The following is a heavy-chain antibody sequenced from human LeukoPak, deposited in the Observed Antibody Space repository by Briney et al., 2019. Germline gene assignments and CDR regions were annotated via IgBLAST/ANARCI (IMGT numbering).Heavy chain of an antibody. V-gene: IGHV1-8*01. CDR1: GYTFTSYD. CDR2: MNPNSGNT. D-gene: IGHD3-9*01. CDR3: ARVLSYDILTGYYPGY. Sequence: ASVKVSCKASGYTFTSYDINWVRQATGQGLKWMGWMNPNSGNTGYAQKFQGRVAMTRNTSISTAYMELSSLRSEDTAVYYCARVLSYDILTGYYPGYWGQGTLVTVSS. J-gene: IGHJ4*02.